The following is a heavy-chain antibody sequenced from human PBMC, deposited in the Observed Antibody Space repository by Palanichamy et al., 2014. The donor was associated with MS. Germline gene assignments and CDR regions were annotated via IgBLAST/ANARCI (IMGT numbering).Heavy chain of an antibody. D-gene: IGHD3-22*01. CDR2: INHSGST. J-gene: IGHJ5*02. CDR1: GGSFSGYY. Sequence: QVQLQQWGAGLLKPSETLSLTCAVYGGSFSGYYWSWIRQPPGKGLEWIGEINHSGSTNYNPSLKSRVTISVDTSKNQFSLKLSSVTAADTAVYYCARGLITLQYDSRINWFDPWGQGTLVTVSS. V-gene: IGHV4-34*01. CDR3: ARGLITLQYDSRINWFDP.